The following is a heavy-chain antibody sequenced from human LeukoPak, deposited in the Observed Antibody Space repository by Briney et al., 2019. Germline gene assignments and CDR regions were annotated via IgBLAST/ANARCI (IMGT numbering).Heavy chain of an antibody. J-gene: IGHJ4*02. V-gene: IGHV1-2*02. D-gene: IGHD5-18*01. Sequence: GASVKVSCKASGYTFTGYYMHWVRQAPGQGLEWMGWINPNSGGTNYAQKFQGRVTMTRDTSISTAYMELSRLRSDDTAVYYCARDFSLGGYGYEVGYWGQGTLVTVSS. CDR1: GYTFTGYY. CDR2: INPNSGGT. CDR3: ARDFSLGGYGYEVGY.